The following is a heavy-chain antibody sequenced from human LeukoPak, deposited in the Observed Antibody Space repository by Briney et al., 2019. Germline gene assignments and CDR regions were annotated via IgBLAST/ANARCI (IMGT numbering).Heavy chain of an antibody. Sequence: ASVKVSCKASGYTFTSYYMHWVRQAPGQGLEWMGIINPSDGSTSYAQKFQGRVTMTRDTSTSTVYMELSSLRSEDTAVYYCAREGDSSGYGTYYFDYWGQGTLVTVSS. CDR3: AREGDSSGYGTYYFDY. CDR1: GYTFTSYY. V-gene: IGHV1-46*01. CDR2: INPSDGST. J-gene: IGHJ4*02. D-gene: IGHD3-22*01.